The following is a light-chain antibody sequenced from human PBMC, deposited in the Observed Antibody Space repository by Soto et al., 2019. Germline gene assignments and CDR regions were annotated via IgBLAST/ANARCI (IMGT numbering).Light chain of an antibody. CDR1: SSDVGGFEY. CDR2: DVT. V-gene: IGLV2-14*01. CDR3: GSITRSSTSV. J-gene: IGLJ1*01. Sequence: QSVLXQPASVSGSPGQSITISCTGTSSDVGGFEYVSWYQHQPGKAPKLIIYDVTKRPSGVSNRFSGSKSGNTASLTISGIQAEDEGDYYCGSITRSSTSVFGTGTKVTVL.